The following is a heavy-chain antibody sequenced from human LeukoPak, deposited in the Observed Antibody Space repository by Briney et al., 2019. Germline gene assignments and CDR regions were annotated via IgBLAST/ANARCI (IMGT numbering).Heavy chain of an antibody. CDR3: ARATGGHYDY. V-gene: IGHV3-64*01. CDR1: GFTFSSYA. D-gene: IGHD4-17*01. Sequence: GGSLRLSCAASGFTFSSYAMHWVRQAPGKGLEYVSAVSSNGGSTYYANSVKGRFTISRDNSKNTLYLQMGSLSAEDMAVYYCARATGGHYDYWGQGTLVTVSS. J-gene: IGHJ4*02. CDR2: VSSNGGST.